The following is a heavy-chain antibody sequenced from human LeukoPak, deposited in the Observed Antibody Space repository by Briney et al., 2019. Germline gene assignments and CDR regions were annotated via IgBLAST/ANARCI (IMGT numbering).Heavy chain of an antibody. V-gene: IGHV4-39*01. CDR2: IYYSGST. CDR1: GYSISSNKYY. J-gene: IGHJ3*02. Sequence: PSETLSLTCAVSGYSISSNKYYWGRIRQPPGKGLEWIGSIYYSGSTYYNPTLKSRVTIFVDTSKNQFSLKLSSVTAADTAVYYCATPYSGGYQGLDIWGQGTMVTVSS. D-gene: IGHD1-26*01. CDR3: ATPYSGGYQGLDI.